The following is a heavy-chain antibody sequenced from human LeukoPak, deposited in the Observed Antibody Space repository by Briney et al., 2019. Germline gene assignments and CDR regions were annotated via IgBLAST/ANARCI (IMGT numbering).Heavy chain of an antibody. CDR1: GFTFDDYG. CDR3: ARAHTYSSSWYLDY. Sequence: GGSLRLSCAASGFTFDDYGMSWVSQAPGKGLEWVSGINWNGGGTGYADSVKGRFTISRDNAKNSLYLQMNSLRAEDTALYYCARAHTYSSSWYLDYWGQGTLVTVSS. V-gene: IGHV3-20*04. CDR2: INWNGGGT. D-gene: IGHD6-13*01. J-gene: IGHJ4*02.